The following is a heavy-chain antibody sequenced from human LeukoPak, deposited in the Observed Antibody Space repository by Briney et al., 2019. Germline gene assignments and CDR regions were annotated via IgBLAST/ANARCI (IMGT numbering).Heavy chain of an antibody. Sequence: GGSLRLSCAASGFTFTTYWMHWVRQAPGKGLVWVSRINEDGSTTNYADSVKGRSTIFRDNAKNTLYLQMNSLRAEDTAVYYCVRDLGGRSGHWGQGTLVTVSS. CDR1: GFTFTTYW. V-gene: IGHV3-74*01. J-gene: IGHJ4*02. D-gene: IGHD1-26*01. CDR3: VRDLGGRSGH. CDR2: INEDGSTT.